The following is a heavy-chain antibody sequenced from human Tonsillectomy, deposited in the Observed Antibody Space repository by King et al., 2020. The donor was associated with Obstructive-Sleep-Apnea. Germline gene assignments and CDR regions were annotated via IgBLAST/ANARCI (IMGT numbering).Heavy chain of an antibody. D-gene: IGHD5-12*01. J-gene: IGHJ4*02. V-gene: IGHV3-11*01. Sequence: HVQLVESGGGLVKPGGSLRLSCAASGFTFSDYYMIWIRQAPVKGLEWVSYISSSGSTIYYSDSVKGRFTISRYNAKNSLYLQMNSLRAEETAVYYCARDRNSGYDYALDYWGQGTLVTVSS. CDR1: GFTFSDYY. CDR3: ARDRNSGYDYALDY. CDR2: ISSSGSTI.